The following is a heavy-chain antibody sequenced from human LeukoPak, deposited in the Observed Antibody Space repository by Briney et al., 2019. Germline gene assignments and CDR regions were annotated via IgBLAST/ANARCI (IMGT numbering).Heavy chain of an antibody. J-gene: IGHJ4*02. CDR1: GYIFTSYW. Sequence: PGESLTLSCTGSGYIFTSYWIGWVRQMPGKWLEWMGIICPGDSDIIYSPSFQGQFTISTDHAINSLYLQRSSLTASDTAMYYCARHYCSGGSCYYYFDYWGQGTLVTVSS. V-gene: IGHV5-51*01. CDR2: ICPGDSDI. CDR3: ARHYCSGGSCYYYFDY. D-gene: IGHD2-15*01.